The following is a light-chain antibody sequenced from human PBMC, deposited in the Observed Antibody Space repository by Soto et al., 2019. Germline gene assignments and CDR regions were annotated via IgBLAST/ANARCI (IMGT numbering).Light chain of an antibody. CDR2: DAS. J-gene: IGKJ1*01. CDR3: QQYNNWPPEGT. CDR1: QSVSNR. Sequence: EIVMTQSPATLSVSPGERATLSCRASQSVSNRLAWYQHKPGQAPRLLIYDASTRATGIPASFSGSGSGTEFTLTINSRQSEDFAVYYCQQYNNWPPEGTFGQGTKVEIK. V-gene: IGKV3-15*01.